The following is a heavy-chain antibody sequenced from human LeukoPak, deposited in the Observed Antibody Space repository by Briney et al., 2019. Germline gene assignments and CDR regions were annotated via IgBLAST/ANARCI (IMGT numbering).Heavy chain of an antibody. CDR2: INPNSGGT. V-gene: IGHV1-2*02. J-gene: IGHJ4*02. Sequence: GASVKVSCKASGYTFTGYYMHWVRQAPGQGLEWMGWINPNSGGTNYAQKFQGRVTMTRDTSISTAYMELSRLRSDDTAVYYCARDSPRRSHYDIYSIDYWGQGTLVTVSS. CDR3: ARDSPRRSHYDIYSIDY. CDR1: GYTFTGYY. D-gene: IGHD3-9*01.